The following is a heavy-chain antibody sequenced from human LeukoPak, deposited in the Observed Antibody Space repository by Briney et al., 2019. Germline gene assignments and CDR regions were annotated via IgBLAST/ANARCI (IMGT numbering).Heavy chain of an antibody. D-gene: IGHD3-16*02. CDR1: GGSISSSNW. CDR2: IYHSGST. J-gene: IGHJ4*02. V-gene: IGHV4-4*02. Sequence: SETLSLTCAVSGGSISSSNWWSWVRQPPGKGLEWIGEIYHSGSTNYNPSLKSRVTISVDKSKNQFSLKLSSVTAADTAVYYCARQAGSDDYVWGSYHYWGQGTLVTVS. CDR3: ARQAGSDDYVWGSYHY.